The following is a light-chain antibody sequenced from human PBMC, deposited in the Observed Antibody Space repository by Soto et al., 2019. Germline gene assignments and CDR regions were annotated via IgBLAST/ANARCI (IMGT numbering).Light chain of an antibody. CDR3: QLWDSSSDHVV. Sequence: SYELTQPPSVSVAPGKTAKITCGGNNIGSKSVHWYQQKPGQAPVLVIYYDSARPSGIPERFSGSNSGNTATLTISRVEAGDEDDYYCQLWDSSSDHVVFGGGTQLTVL. CDR2: YDS. V-gene: IGLV3-21*04. CDR1: NIGSKS. J-gene: IGLJ2*01.